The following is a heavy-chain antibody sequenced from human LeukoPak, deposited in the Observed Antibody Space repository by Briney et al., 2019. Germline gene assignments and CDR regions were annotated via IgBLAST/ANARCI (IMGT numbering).Heavy chain of an antibody. J-gene: IGHJ6*02. CDR3: ARTQQWLVYYGMDV. CDR1: GGTFSSYA. CDR2: IIPILGIA. V-gene: IGHV1-69*04. Sequence: ASVKVSCKASGGTFSSYAISWWRQAPGQGLSGMGRIIPILGIANYAQKFQGRVTITADKSTSTAYMELSSLRSEDTAVYYCARTQQWLVYYGMDVWGQGTTVTVSS. D-gene: IGHD6-19*01.